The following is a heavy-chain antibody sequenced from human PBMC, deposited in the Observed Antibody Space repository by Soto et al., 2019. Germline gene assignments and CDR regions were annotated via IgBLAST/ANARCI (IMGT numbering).Heavy chain of an antibody. Sequence: GGSLRLSCAASGFTFRTYGMHWVRQAPGKGLEWVAFISDDGSQKYYGDSVKGRFTISRDNSKNTLSLRMVSLRTEDTSVYYCAKEAPGGWHFFDTWGQGTLVTVSS. CDR1: GFTFRTYG. D-gene: IGHD6-19*01. CDR2: ISDDGSQK. CDR3: AKEAPGGWHFFDT. V-gene: IGHV3-30*18. J-gene: IGHJ4*02.